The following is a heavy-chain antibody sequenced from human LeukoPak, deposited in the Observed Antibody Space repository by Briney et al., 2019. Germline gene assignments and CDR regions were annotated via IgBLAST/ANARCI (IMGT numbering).Heavy chain of an antibody. CDR2: ISYDGSNK. CDR1: GFTFSSYA. CDR3: ARDGGYYVSGSYYNLSY. Sequence: GGSLRLSCAASGFTFSSYAMHWVRQAPGKGLEWVAVISYDGSNKYYADSVKGRFTISRDDSKNTLYLQMNSLRAEDTAVYFCARDGGYYVSGSYYNLSYWGQGTLVTVSS. J-gene: IGHJ4*02. V-gene: IGHV3-30-3*01. D-gene: IGHD3-10*01.